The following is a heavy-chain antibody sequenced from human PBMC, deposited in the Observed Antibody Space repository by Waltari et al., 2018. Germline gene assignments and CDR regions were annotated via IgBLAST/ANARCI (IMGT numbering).Heavy chain of an antibody. V-gene: IGHV3-23*04. Sequence: EVQLVESGGGLVQPGGSLSLSCAASGFTFSSYAISWVRQAQGKGLEWVSAISGSGGSTYDADSVKGRFTISRDNSKNTLYLQINSLRAEDTAVYYCAKDPFTMIVVVTNDAFDIWGQGTMVTVSS. CDR2: ISGSGGST. CDR3: AKDPFTMIVVVTNDAFDI. CDR1: GFTFSSYA. D-gene: IGHD3-22*01. J-gene: IGHJ3*02.